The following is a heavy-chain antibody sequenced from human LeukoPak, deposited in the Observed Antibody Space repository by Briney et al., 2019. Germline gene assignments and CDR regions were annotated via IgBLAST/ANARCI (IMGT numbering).Heavy chain of an antibody. CDR3: AKNPYSSSWYYFDY. V-gene: IGHV3-48*01. CDR1: GFTFSSYS. D-gene: IGHD6-13*01. J-gene: IGHJ4*02. Sequence: PGGSLRLSCAASGFTFSSYSMNWVRQAPGKGLEWVSYISSSSSTIYYADSVKGRFTISRDNAKNSLYLQMNSLRAEDTAVYYCAKNPYSSSWYYFDYWGQGTLVTVSS. CDR2: ISSSSSTI.